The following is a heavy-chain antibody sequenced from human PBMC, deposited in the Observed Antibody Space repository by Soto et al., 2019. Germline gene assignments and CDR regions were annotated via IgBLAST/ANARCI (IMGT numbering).Heavy chain of an antibody. J-gene: IGHJ4*02. CDR2: IYWDDDK. V-gene: IGHV2-5*02. CDR3: AQIRDDSSGYYYDY. CDR1: GFSLSTSGVG. Sequence: QITLKESGPTLVKPTQTLTLTCTFSGFSLSTSGVGVGWIRQPPGKALEWLALIYWDDDKRYSPSLKSRLTITKDTSKNQVVHTMTNMDPVDTATYYCAQIRDDSSGYYYDYWGQGTLVTVSS. D-gene: IGHD3-22*01.